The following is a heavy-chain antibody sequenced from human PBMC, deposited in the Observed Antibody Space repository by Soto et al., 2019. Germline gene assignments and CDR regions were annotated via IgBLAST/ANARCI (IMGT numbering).Heavy chain of an antibody. Sequence: QITLKESGPPLVKPTQTLTLTCTFSGFSLSTSGVGVGWIRQPPGKALEWLALIYWDDDKRYSPSLKSRLTITKDTSKNHVVLTITNMDPVDTATYYCAPVYVGYDKFDYWGQGTLVTVSS. D-gene: IGHD5-12*01. J-gene: IGHJ4*02. CDR3: APVYVGYDKFDY. V-gene: IGHV2-5*02. CDR1: GFSLSTSGVG. CDR2: IYWDDDK.